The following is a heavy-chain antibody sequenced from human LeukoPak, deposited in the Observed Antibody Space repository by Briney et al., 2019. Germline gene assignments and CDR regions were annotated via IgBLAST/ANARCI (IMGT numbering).Heavy chain of an antibody. J-gene: IGHJ4*02. CDR2: IKSDGSST. D-gene: IGHD2-21*02. Sequence: GGSLRLSCAASGFTFSSYWMHWVRQAPGKGLVWVSRIKSDGSSTGYADSVKGGFTTSSDNAKNTLYLQMNSLRAEDTAVYYCARDGVTQFFDYWGQGTLVTVSS. CDR3: ARDGVTQFFDY. V-gene: IGHV3-74*01. CDR1: GFTFSSYW.